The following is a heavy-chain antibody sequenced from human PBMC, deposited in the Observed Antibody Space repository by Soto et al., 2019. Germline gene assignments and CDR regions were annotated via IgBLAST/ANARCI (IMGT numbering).Heavy chain of an antibody. CDR1: GDSIRSSTSS. CDR2: IYYSGST. V-gene: IGHV4-39*01. J-gene: IGHJ4*02. Sequence: SETLSLTCTVSGDSIRSSTSSWGWGRQPPGKGLEWIGSIYYSGSTYYNPSLKSRVTISVDTSKNHFSLKLSSVTAADTAVYYCARHLGEGYFDYWGQGTLVTVSS. CDR3: ARHLGEGYFDY.